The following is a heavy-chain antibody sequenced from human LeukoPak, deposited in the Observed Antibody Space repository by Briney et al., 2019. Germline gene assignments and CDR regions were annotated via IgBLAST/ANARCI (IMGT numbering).Heavy chain of an antibody. D-gene: IGHD3-22*01. CDR3: ARGPNYYDGSGFNY. Sequence: PSETLSLTCTVSGGSISSGGYYWSWIRQHPGKGLEWIGYIYYSGSTYYNPSLKSRVTISVDTSKNQFSLKLSSVTAADTAVYYCARGPNYYDGSGFNYWCQGTLVTVSS. J-gene: IGHJ4*02. CDR1: GGSISSGGYY. CDR2: IYYSGST. V-gene: IGHV4-31*03.